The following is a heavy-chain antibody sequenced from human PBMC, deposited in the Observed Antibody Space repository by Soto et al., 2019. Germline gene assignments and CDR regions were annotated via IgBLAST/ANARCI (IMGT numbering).Heavy chain of an antibody. D-gene: IGHD6-19*01. CDR3: ARDTVTGGSSGWLNYYYYGMDV. Sequence: PGGSLRLSCAASGFTFSSYGMHWVRQAPGKGLEWVAVIWYDGSNKYYADSVKGRFTISRDNSKNTLYLQMNSLRAEDTAVYYCARDTVTGGSSGWLNYYYYGMDVWGQGTTVTVSS. CDR2: IWYDGSNK. V-gene: IGHV3-33*01. CDR1: GFTFSSYG. J-gene: IGHJ6*02.